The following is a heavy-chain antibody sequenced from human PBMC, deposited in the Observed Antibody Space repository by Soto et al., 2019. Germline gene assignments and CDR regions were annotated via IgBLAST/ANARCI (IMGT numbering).Heavy chain of an antibody. CDR3: ARRRGYSYGY. D-gene: IGHD5-18*01. CDR2: MNPNSGNT. V-gene: IGHV1-8*02. CDR1: GYTFTGYY. J-gene: IGHJ4*02. Sequence: GASVKVSCKASGYTFTGYYMHWVRQATGQGLEWMGWMNPNSGNTGYAQKFQGRVTMTRNTAISAAYMELSSLRSEDTAVYYCARRRGYSYGYWGQGTLVTVSS.